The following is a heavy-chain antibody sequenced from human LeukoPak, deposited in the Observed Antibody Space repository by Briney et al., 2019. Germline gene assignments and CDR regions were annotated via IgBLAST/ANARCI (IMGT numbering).Heavy chain of an antibody. Sequence: GGSLRLSCGASGFSFRSYGMHWVRQAPGKGLEWLAVIWYDGSNKYYVDSVKGRFTISRDNSINTLYLQMDSLRAEDTAVYYCARGGCKSTSCLDAWGQGTLVTVSS. D-gene: IGHD2-2*01. J-gene: IGHJ5*02. CDR3: ARGGCKSTSCLDA. CDR1: GFSFRSYG. CDR2: IWYDGSNK. V-gene: IGHV3-33*01.